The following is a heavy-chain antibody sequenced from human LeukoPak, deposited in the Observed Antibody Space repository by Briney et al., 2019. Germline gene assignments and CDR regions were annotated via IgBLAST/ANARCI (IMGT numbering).Heavy chain of an antibody. CDR2: ISYSGGT. J-gene: IGHJ5*02. V-gene: IGHV4-59*01. CDR1: GGSISNYY. Sequence: PSETLSLTCTVSGGSISNYYWNWIRQPPGKGLEWVGHISYSGGTKYNPSLQSRVTISIDTSKNQFSLNLSSVTAADTAVYYCARVRLSGAARPYNWFDPWGQGTLVTVSS. CDR3: ARVRLSGAARPYNWFDP. D-gene: IGHD6-6*01.